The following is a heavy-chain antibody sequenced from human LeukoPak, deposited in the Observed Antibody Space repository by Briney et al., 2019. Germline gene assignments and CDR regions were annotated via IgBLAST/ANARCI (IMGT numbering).Heavy chain of an antibody. CDR3: ARGGYYYDSSGYYPYQFDY. V-gene: IGHV3-74*01. CDR1: GFIFSSYL. J-gene: IGHJ4*02. Sequence: GGSLRLSCAASGFIFSSYLMHWVRQAPGKGLVWVSRINTDGTSITYADSVKGRFTISRDNAKNTLYLQMNSLRAEDTAVYYCARGGYYYDSSGYYPYQFDYWGQGTLVTVSS. D-gene: IGHD3-22*01. CDR2: INTDGTSI.